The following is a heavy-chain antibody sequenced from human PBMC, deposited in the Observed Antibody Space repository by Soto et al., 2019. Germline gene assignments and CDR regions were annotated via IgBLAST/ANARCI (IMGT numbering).Heavy chain of an antibody. CDR2: ISDDGSNI. CDR3: SEAGRDFWSGRSFFDY. CDR1: GFSFSSHV. J-gene: IGHJ4*02. Sequence: SLRLSCAASGFSFSSHVMHWVRQAPGKGLEWVAFISDDGSNIYYGDSVKGRFTISRDNSKNTLYLQMNSLRAEDTAVYYCSEAGRDFWSGRSFFDYWGQGTQVTVSS. D-gene: IGHD3-3*01. V-gene: IGHV3-30*18.